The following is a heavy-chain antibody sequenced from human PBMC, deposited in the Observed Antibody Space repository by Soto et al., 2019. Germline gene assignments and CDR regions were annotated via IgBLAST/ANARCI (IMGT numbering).Heavy chain of an antibody. CDR2: IDPSDSYT. Sequence: PGESLKISCKGSGYSFTSYWISWVRQMPGKGLEWMGRIDPSDSYTNYSPSFQGHVTISADKSISTAYLQWSSLKASDTAMYYCARLAGQLEGIYYYYGMDVWGQGTTVTVSS. J-gene: IGHJ6*02. CDR3: ARLAGQLEGIYYYYGMDV. V-gene: IGHV5-10-1*01. CDR1: GYSFTSYW. D-gene: IGHD6-13*01.